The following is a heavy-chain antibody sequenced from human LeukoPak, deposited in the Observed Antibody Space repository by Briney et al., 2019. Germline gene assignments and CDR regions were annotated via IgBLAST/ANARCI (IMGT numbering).Heavy chain of an antibody. Sequence: ASVKVSCKASGGTFSSYAISWVRQAPGQGLEWMGGIIPIFGTANYAQKFQGRVTITADESTSTAYMELSSLRSEDTAVYYCAREGVPXAMPTLYYFDYWGQGTLVTVSS. CDR1: GGTFSSYA. CDR2: IIPIFGTA. V-gene: IGHV1-69*13. CDR3: AREGVPXAMPTLYYFDY. D-gene: IGHD2-2*01. J-gene: IGHJ4*02.